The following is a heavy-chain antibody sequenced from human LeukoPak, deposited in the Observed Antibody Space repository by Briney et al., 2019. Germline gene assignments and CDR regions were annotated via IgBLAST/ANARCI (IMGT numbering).Heavy chain of an antibody. D-gene: IGHD3-10*01. Sequence: SQTLSLTCTVSGDSISSGGYYWSWIRQPPGKGLEWIGYVHHSGSSFYNPSLKSRVTMSVDRSKNQFSLKLTSVTAADTAVYYCARAPTMQGPFDYWGQGTLVTVSS. CDR1: GDSISSGGYY. V-gene: IGHV4-30-2*01. J-gene: IGHJ4*02. CDR3: ARAPTMQGPFDY. CDR2: VHHSGSS.